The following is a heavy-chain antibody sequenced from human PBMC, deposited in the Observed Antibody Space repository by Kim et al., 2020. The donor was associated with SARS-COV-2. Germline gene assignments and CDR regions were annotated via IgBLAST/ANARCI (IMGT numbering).Heavy chain of an antibody. D-gene: IGHD1-1*01. CDR1: GYAITRHG. V-gene: IGHV1-18*01. Sequence: ASVKVSCTASGYAITRHGISWVRQAPGQGLQWMGWISAYDGTTKYAQNFKGRVSLSSDSSTNTVYMQLSGLTIDDTAVYFCARESTTDNWNDHTGHQMDVWGRGTTVSVSS. CDR2: ISAYDGTT. J-gene: IGHJ6*04. CDR3: ARESTTDNWNDHTGHQMDV.